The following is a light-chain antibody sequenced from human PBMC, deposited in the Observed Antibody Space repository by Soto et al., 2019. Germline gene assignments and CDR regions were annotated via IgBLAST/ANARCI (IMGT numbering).Light chain of an antibody. CDR1: QSLLHSNGYNY. CDR2: ATS. CDR3: QQYNQRPRT. V-gene: IGKV2-28*01. J-gene: IGKJ1*01. Sequence: DIVMTQSPLSLPVTPGEPASISCRSSQSLLHSNGYNYLDWYQQKPGQSPRLLIYATSTRATGVPARFSGSGSGTEFTLTISSLQSEDFATYYCQQYNQRPRTFGQGTKVDIK.